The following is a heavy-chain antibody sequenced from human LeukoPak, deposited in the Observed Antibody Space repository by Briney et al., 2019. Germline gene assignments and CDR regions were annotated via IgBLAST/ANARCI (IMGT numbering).Heavy chain of an antibody. D-gene: IGHD2-2*01. Sequence: SETLSLTCTVSGGSISSGGYYWSWIRQHPGKGLEWIGYIYYSGSTYYNPSLKSRVTISVDTSKNQFSLKLSSVTAADTAVYYCARVPAAALVLSCGMDVWGQGTTVTVSS. CDR2: IYYSGST. CDR1: GGSISSGGYY. V-gene: IGHV4-31*03. CDR3: ARVPAAALVLSCGMDV. J-gene: IGHJ6*02.